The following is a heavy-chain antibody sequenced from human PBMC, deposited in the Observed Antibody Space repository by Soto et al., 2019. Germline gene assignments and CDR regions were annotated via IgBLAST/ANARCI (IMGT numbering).Heavy chain of an antibody. D-gene: IGHD5-12*01. J-gene: IGHJ6*02. Sequence: GGSLRLSCAASGFTFSSYWMSWVRQAQGKGLEWVANIKQDGSEKYYVDSVKGRFTISRDNAKNTLYLQMNILRAEDTAVYYCARADSGYAHGYYYYGMDVWGQGTTVTVSS. CDR3: ARADSGYAHGYYYYGMDV. CDR1: GFTFSSYW. V-gene: IGHV3-7*01. CDR2: IKQDGSEK.